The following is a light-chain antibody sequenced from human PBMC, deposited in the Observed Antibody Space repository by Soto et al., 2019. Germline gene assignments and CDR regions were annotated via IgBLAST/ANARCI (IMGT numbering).Light chain of an antibody. CDR2: DVT. J-gene: IGLJ2*01. Sequence: QSALTQPASVSGSPGQSITISCTGTSSDVGGYKYVSWYQQYPGKAPKLMIYDVTNRPSGVSNRFSGSKSGNTASLTISGLQAEDEADYYCSSYTSSLTVIFGGGTKLTVL. CDR3: SSYTSSLTVI. CDR1: SSDVGGYKY. V-gene: IGLV2-14*01.